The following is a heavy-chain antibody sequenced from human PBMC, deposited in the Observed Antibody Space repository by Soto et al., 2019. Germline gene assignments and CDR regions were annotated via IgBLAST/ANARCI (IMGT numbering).Heavy chain of an antibody. CDR1: GYSFISYW. D-gene: IGHD3-10*01. V-gene: IGHV5-51*01. CDR3: ATANGLGRSPGSLPKDRSVLAF. J-gene: IGHJ6*01. Sequence: PGQSMKIPWKGSGYSFISYWIGWMRQMPGKGLEWMGIIYPGDSDTRYSPSFQGQVTISADKSISTAYLQWSSLKASGPAMYYCATANGLGRSPGSLPKDRSVLAFRGKGTT. CDR2: IYPGDSDT.